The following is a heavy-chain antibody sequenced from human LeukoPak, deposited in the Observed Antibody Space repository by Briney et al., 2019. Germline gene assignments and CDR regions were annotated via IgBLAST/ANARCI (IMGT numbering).Heavy chain of an antibody. CDR1: GFTFSNAW. CDR2: IKSKTDGGTK. Sequence: PGGSLRLSCAASGFTFSNAWMSWVRQAPGKGLEWVGRIKSKTDGGTKDYAAPVKGRFTISRDDSKNTLYLQMNSLKTEDTAVYYCPTRGPGPYYYDSSGSWTYAFDIWGQGTMVTVSS. D-gene: IGHD3-22*01. J-gene: IGHJ3*02. CDR3: PTRGPGPYYYDSSGSWTYAFDI. V-gene: IGHV3-15*01.